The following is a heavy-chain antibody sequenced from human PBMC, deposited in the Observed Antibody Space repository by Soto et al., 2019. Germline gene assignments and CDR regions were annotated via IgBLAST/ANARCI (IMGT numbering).Heavy chain of an antibody. D-gene: IGHD6-13*01. V-gene: IGHV3-23*01. CDR1: GFTFSSYA. J-gene: IGHJ4*02. CDR3: AKENGYSSSWFEFDY. CDR2: ISGSGGST. Sequence: EVQLLESGGGLVQPGGSLRLSCAASGFTFSSYAMSWVRQAPGKGLEWVSAISGSGGSTYYADSVKGRFTISRDNTKNTLYLQMNSLRAEDTAVYYGAKENGYSSSWFEFDYWGQGTLVTVSS.